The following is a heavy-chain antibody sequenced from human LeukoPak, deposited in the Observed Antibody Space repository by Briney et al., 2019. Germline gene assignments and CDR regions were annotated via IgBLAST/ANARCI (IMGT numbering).Heavy chain of an antibody. CDR3: ARKGVSDLYYFDS. D-gene: IGHD3-16*01. CDR2: IYYSGST. V-gene: IGHV4-59*08. CDR1: GGSISSYY. Sequence: PSETLSLTCTVSGGSISSYYWSWIRQPPGQGLEWMGNIYYSGSTNYNSSLTSRVTISVDTSKNQISLKLRSVTAADTAVYYCARKGVSDLYYFDSWGQGTLVTVSS. J-gene: IGHJ4*02.